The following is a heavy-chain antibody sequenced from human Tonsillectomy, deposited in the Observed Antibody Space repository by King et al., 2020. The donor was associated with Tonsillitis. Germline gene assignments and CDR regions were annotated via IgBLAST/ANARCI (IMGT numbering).Heavy chain of an antibody. CDR2: IWYDGSNK. CDR3: AREYFYATQGLDY. J-gene: IGHJ4*02. CDR1: GFTFSNYG. D-gene: IGHD2/OR15-2a*01. V-gene: IGHV3-33*01. Sequence: VQLVESGGGVVQPGRSLRLSCAASGFTFSNYGMHWVRQAPGKGLEWVAVIWYDGSNKYYADSVKGRFTISRDNSKNTLYLQMKSLRAEETAVYYCAREYFYATQGLDYWGQRTLVTVSS.